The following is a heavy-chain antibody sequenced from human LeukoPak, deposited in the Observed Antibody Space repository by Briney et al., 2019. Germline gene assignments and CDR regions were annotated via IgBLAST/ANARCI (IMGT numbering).Heavy chain of an antibody. CDR2: IIPIFGTA. Sequence: LVKVSCKASGGTFSKYSINWVRQAPGQGLEWMGGIIPIFGTANYVQKFQGRVTITADESTRTAYMELSRLRSEDTAVYYCARASSDDTAMATPFAYWGQGTLVTVSS. J-gene: IGHJ4*02. CDR3: ARASSDDTAMATPFAY. V-gene: IGHV1-69*13. CDR1: GGTFSKYS. D-gene: IGHD5-18*01.